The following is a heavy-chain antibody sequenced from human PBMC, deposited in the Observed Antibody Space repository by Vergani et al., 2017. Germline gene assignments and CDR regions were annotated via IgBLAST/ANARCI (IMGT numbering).Heavy chain of an antibody. V-gene: IGHV1-46*03. Sequence: QVQLVQSGAEVKKPGASVKVSCKASGYTFTDYFMHWVRQAPGQGLEWMGIINPSGGHTNYAQKFQGRVTMTRDTSTSTVYMELSSLRSGDTAIYYCARGDYGILTGYRYWGQGTLVTVSA. CDR1: GYTFTDYF. CDR2: INPSGGHT. CDR3: ARGDYGILTGYRY. D-gene: IGHD3-9*01. J-gene: IGHJ4*02.